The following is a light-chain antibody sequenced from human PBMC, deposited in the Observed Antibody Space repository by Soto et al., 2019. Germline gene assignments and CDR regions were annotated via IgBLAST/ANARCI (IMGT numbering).Light chain of an antibody. CDR1: QSVSSN. V-gene: IGKV3-15*01. CDR3: QQYNNWPLT. J-gene: IGKJ4*01. CDR2: GAS. Sequence: EIVMTQSPATLSVSPGERATLSCRASQSVSSNLAWYQQKPGQAPRLLIYGASTRPTGIPARFSGSGSGTEFPLTISSLQSEDFAVYYCQQYNNWPLTFGGGTKVEIK.